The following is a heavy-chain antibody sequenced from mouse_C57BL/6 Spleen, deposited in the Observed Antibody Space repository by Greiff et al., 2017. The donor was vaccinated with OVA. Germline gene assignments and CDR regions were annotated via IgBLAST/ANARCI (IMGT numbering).Heavy chain of an antibody. CDR2: IYPGDGDT. Sequence: VQLVESGAELVKPGASVKISCKASGYAFSSYWMNWVKQRPGKGLEWIGQIYPGDGDTNYNGKFKGKATLTADKSSSTAYMQLSSLTSEDSAVYFCARRGLLRSVYAMDYWGQGTSVTVSS. CDR1: GYAFSSYW. D-gene: IGHD1-1*01. V-gene: IGHV1-80*01. CDR3: ARRGLLRSVYAMDY. J-gene: IGHJ4*01.